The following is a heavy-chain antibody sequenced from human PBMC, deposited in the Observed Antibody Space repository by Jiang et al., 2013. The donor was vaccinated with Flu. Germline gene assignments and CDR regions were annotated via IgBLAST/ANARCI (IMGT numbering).Heavy chain of an antibody. D-gene: IGHD6-19*01. CDR2: ISSSSSYI. Sequence: RLSCAASGFTFSSYSMNWVRQAPGKGLEWVSSISSSSSYIYHADSVKGRFTISRDNAKNSLYLQMNSLRAEDTAVYYCARDHLAPYIAVAGKRGYYFDYWGQGTLVTVSS. V-gene: IGHV3-21*01. CDR1: GFTFSSYS. CDR3: ARDHLAPYIAVAGKRGYYFDY. J-gene: IGHJ4*02.